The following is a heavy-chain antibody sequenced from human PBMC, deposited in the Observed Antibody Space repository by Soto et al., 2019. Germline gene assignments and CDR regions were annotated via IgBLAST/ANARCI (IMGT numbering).Heavy chain of an antibody. CDR3: ARLGSLGHPYYYAVDV. Sequence: QVLLVESGGGLVRPGGSLRLSCSASGFIFTDYYMNWIRQAPGKGLEWVSHISSDGRDIYYADSMEGRLSVSRDNSENSLFLQMDSLRAEDTAVYYCARLGSLGHPYYYAVDVWGQGTPVTVSS. CDR2: ISSDGRDI. CDR1: GFIFTDYY. J-gene: IGHJ6*02. D-gene: IGHD1-26*01. V-gene: IGHV3-11*01.